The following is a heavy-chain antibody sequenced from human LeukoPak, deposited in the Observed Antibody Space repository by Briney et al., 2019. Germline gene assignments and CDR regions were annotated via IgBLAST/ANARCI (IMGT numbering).Heavy chain of an antibody. V-gene: IGHV3-74*01. CDR1: GFTFSRYW. Sequence: GGSLRLSCLGSGFTFSRYWMHGVRPAPGKGLVWVSRTNSDGRSTNYADSVKGRFSSARDNAENTLYLPMNSLSVEDTAVYSCVRGADTGYSSDSWGQGTLVTVSS. J-gene: IGHJ4*02. CDR2: TNSDGRST. D-gene: IGHD3-9*01. CDR3: VRGADTGYSSDS.